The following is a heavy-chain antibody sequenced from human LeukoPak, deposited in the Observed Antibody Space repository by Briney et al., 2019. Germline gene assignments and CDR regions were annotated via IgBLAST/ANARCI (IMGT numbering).Heavy chain of an antibody. Sequence: ASETLSLTCTVSGGSISSYYWSWIRQPAGKGLEWIGRIYTSGSTNYNPSLKSRVTMSVDTSKNQFSLKLSSVTAADTAVYYCARLSYGSGSHYNFYFDFWGQGTLVTVSA. CDR1: GGSISSYY. D-gene: IGHD3-10*01. J-gene: IGHJ4*02. V-gene: IGHV4-4*07. CDR2: IYTSGST. CDR3: ARLSYGSGSHYNFYFDF.